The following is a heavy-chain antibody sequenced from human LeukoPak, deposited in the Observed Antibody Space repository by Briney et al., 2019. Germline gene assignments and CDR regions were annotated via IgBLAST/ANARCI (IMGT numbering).Heavy chain of an antibody. V-gene: IGHV4-30-2*01. D-gene: IGHD6-13*01. CDR3: ARMLEPGYSKNLGWIDP. J-gene: IGHJ5*02. CDR2: IYHTGNT. Sequence: SETLSLTCAVSGGSINTGSYSWNWIRQPPGKGLEWIGYIYHTGNTHYNPSLKSRVVISIDRSKNQFSLRLTSVTAADTAVYFCARMLEPGYSKNLGWIDPWGPGTLVAVSS. CDR1: GGSINTGSYS.